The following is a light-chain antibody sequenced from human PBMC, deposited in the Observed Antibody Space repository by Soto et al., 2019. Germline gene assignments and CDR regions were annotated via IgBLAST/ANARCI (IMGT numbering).Light chain of an antibody. CDR3: QQYNNWPPLT. CDR1: RSVNTN. V-gene: IGKV3-15*01. J-gene: IGKJ4*01. Sequence: EIVMTQSPVTLSVSPGERATLSCRASRSVNTNLAWYQQKPGQAPRLLIYGASTRATGVPARFSGSGSGTEFTLSISSLQSEDFAVYYCQQYNNWPPLTFGGGTKVEIK. CDR2: GAS.